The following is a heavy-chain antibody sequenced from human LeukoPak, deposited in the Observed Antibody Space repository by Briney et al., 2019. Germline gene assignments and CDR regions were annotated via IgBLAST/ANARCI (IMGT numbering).Heavy chain of an antibody. D-gene: IGHD6-19*01. V-gene: IGHV3-7*04. CDR2: INQDGTEK. Sequence: GESLRLSCAASGFPFSTYWMSWVRQAPGKGLEWVANINQDGTEKYYVDSVKGRFTISRDYAKNSLYLQMNSLRVEDTAVYYCARARLAVSGNYFENWGQGTLVTVSS. J-gene: IGHJ4*02. CDR1: GFPFSTYW. CDR3: ARARLAVSGNYFEN.